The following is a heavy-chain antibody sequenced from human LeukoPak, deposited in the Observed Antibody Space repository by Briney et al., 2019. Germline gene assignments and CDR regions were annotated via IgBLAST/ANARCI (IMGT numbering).Heavy chain of an antibody. D-gene: IGHD3-22*01. Sequence: SVKVSCKASGGTFSSYAISWVRQAPGQGLEWMGRIIPILGIANYAQKFQGRVTITADKSTSTAYMELSSLRSEDTAVYYCASDTYYYDSSAARVFDYWGQGTLVTVSS. CDR1: GGTFSSYA. V-gene: IGHV1-69*04. CDR3: ASDTYYYDSSAARVFDY. J-gene: IGHJ4*02. CDR2: IIPILGIA.